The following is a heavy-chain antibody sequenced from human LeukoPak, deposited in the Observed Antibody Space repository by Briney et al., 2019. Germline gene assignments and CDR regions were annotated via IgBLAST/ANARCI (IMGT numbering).Heavy chain of an antibody. CDR3: ASYSSTRPNYYFDY. CDR2: ISDSGCT. V-gene: IGHV4-59*08. CDR1: GGSITSYY. J-gene: IGHJ4*02. Sequence: SETLSLTCTVSGGSITSYYWNWIRQPPGKGLEWIGYISDSGCTIYNPSLKRRVTISADTSKNQFSLKLSPVTAADTAVYLCASYSSTRPNYYFDYWGQGILVTVSS. D-gene: IGHD6-13*01.